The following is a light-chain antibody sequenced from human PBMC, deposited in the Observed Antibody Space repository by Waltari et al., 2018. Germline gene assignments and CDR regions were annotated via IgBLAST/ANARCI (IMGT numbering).Light chain of an antibody. CDR3: LVWHSTIDHQGV. CDR1: KIERKH. V-gene: IGLV3-21*04. J-gene: IGLJ2*01. CDR2: YDS. Sequence: SYVVTQSPSVSVAPGETARITCGGDKIERKHVHWYQQRPGQAPVLVISYDSDRPSWIPERFSGSNSGNTATLTISWVEAEDEADYYCLVWHSTIDHQGVFGGGTKLTVL.